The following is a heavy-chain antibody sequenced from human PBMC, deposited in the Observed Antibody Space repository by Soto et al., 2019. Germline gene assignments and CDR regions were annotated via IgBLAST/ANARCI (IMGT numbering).Heavy chain of an antibody. CDR1: GGSISSGDCY. Sequence: SETLSLTCTVSGGSISSGDCYWSWIRQPPGKGLEWIGYIYYSGSTYYNPSLKSRVTISVDTSKNQFSLKLSSVTAADTAVYYCAREATTRAFDPWGQGTLVTVPQ. J-gene: IGHJ5*02. V-gene: IGHV4-30-4*01. CDR3: AREATTRAFDP. CDR2: IYYSGST.